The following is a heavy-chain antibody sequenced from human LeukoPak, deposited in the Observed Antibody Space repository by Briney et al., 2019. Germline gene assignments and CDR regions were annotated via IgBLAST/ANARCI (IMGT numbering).Heavy chain of an antibody. CDR1: GFTLSSYA. D-gene: IGHD4-17*01. Sequence: PGGSLRLSCAASGFTLSSYAMSWVRHAPGKGLEWVSAISGSGSSTFYADSVKGRLTISRDNSKNTPYLQMNSLRVGDTAVYYCAKDSADYGDYRGYFDYWGQGTLVTVSS. J-gene: IGHJ4*02. V-gene: IGHV3-23*01. CDR2: ISGSGSST. CDR3: AKDSADYGDYRGYFDY.